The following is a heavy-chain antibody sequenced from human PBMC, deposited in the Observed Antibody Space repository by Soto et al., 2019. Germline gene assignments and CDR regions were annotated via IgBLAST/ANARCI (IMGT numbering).Heavy chain of an antibody. CDR3: AKDPAGEWVSYFDY. CDR1: GFTFSSYG. CDR2: ISYDGSNK. V-gene: IGHV3-30*18. Sequence: QVQLVESGGGVVQPGRSLRLSCAASGFTFSSYGMHWVRQAPGKGLEWVAVISYDGSNKYYADSVKGRFTISRDNSKNTLYLQRNSLRAEDTAVYYCAKDPAGEWVSYFDYWGQGTLVTVSS. D-gene: IGHD3-10*01. J-gene: IGHJ4*02.